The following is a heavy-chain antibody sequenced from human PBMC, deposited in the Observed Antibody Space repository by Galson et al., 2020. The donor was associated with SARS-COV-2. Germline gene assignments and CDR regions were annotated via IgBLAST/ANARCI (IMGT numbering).Heavy chain of an antibody. CDR3: ARDVGGWFDP. Sequence: GGSLRLSCAASGFTFSSYAMHWVRQAPGKGLEWVAVIPYDGSNKYYADSVKGRFTISRDNSKNTLYLQMNSLRAEDTAVYYCARDVGGWFDPWGQGTLVTVSS. V-gene: IGHV3-30*04. CDR2: IPYDGSNK. CDR1: GFTFSSYA. J-gene: IGHJ5*02. D-gene: IGHD2-15*01.